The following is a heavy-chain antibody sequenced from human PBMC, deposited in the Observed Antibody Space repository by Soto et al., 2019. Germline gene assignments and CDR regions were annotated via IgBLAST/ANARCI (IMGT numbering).Heavy chain of an antibody. D-gene: IGHD6-13*01. Sequence: SETLSLTCTVSGGSVSSGSYYWSWIRQPPGKGLEWIGYIYYSGSTYYNPSLKSRVTISVDTSKNQFSLKLSSVTAADTAVYYCASWGIAAAAPPYNQITEYFQHWGQGTLVTVSS. CDR2: IYYSGST. CDR1: GGSVSSGSYY. CDR3: ASWGIAAAAPPYNQITEYFQH. J-gene: IGHJ1*01. V-gene: IGHV4-30-4*08.